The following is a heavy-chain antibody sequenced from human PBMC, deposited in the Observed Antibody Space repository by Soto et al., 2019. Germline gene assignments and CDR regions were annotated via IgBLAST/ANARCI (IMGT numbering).Heavy chain of an antibody. CDR1: GFTFSNYW. V-gene: IGHV3-7*03. J-gene: IGHJ4*02. D-gene: IGHD6-19*01. Sequence: GGSLRLSCAASGFTFSNYWMSWVRQAPGKGLEWVANIKQDGSETYYVDYLKGRFSVSRDNGKNSLYLQMNSLRADDTAVYYCARGRYSSGWYPDYFDYWGQGTPVTVSS. CDR3: ARGRYSSGWYPDYFDY. CDR2: IKQDGSET.